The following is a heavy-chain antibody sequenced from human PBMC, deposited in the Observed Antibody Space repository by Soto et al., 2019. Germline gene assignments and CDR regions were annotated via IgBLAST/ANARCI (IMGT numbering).Heavy chain of an antibody. V-gene: IGHV3-30*03. Sequence: GGSLRLSCAASGFTFSSYGMHWVRQAPGKGLEWVAVISYDGSNKGYADSVKGRFTISRDNAKNTLYLQMNSLRAEDTALYYCACSQDFWSGRNIDCWCQGTLVTGSS. J-gene: IGHJ4*02. CDR3: ACSQDFWSGRNIDC. D-gene: IGHD3-3*01. CDR1: GFTFSSYG. CDR2: ISYDGSNK.